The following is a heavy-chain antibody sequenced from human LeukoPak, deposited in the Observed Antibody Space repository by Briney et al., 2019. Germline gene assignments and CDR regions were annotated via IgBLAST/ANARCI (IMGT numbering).Heavy chain of an antibody. V-gene: IGHV4-34*01. J-gene: IGHJ4*02. Sequence: SETLSLTCAVYGGSFSGYWWNWVRLPPGKGLEWIGEINHRGSTNYNPSLKSRATIAVDTSKIQFSLKLSSVTAADTAVYYCARGPPLNPGDFDSSGYYYFDYWGLGTLVTVSS. CDR1: GGSFSGYW. CDR2: INHRGST. D-gene: IGHD3-22*01. CDR3: ARGPPLNPGDFDSSGYYYFDY.